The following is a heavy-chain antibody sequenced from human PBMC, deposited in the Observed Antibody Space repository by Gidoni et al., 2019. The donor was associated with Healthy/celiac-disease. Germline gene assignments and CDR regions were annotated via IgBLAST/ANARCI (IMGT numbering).Heavy chain of an antibody. V-gene: IGHV4-39*02. CDR2: IYYSGST. Sequence: QLQLQESGPGLVKPSETLSLTCPVSGGSISSSSYYWGCIRQPQGKWREWIWSIYYSGSTYYNPALKSRVTISVDTSKNQFSLKLSSVTAADTAVYYCAREGRITMVRVVIIGYYYGMDVWGQGTTVTVSS. CDR1: GGSISSSSYY. J-gene: IGHJ6*02. D-gene: IGHD3-10*01. CDR3: AREGRITMVRVVIIGYYYGMDV.